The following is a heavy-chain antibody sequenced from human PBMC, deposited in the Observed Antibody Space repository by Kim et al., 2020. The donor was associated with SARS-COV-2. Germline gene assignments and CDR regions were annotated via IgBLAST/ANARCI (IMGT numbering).Heavy chain of an antibody. CDR1: GFTFNDSP. CDR3: TRNPGTTLAFWDAFD. D-gene: IGHD1-1*01. Sequence: GGSLRLSCAASGFTFNDSPMHWVRQASGKGLEWVGRIRSKANRYGTAYAASGKGRFTISRDDSKNTAHLHMNSLKTEDTSVYYCTRNPGTTLAFWDAFD. J-gene: IGHJ3*02. V-gene: IGHV3-73*01. CDR2: IRSKANRYGT.